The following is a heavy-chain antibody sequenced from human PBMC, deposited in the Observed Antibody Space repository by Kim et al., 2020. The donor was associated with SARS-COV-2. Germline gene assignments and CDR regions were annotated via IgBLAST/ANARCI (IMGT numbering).Heavy chain of an antibody. CDR2: INHSGST. CDR1: GGSFSGYY. CDR3: ARFGYYDGMDV. Sequence: SETLSLTCAVYGGSFSGYYWSRIRQPPGKGLEWIGEINHSGSTNYNPSLKSRVTISVDTSKNQFSLKLSSVTAADTAVYYCARFGYYDGMDVWGQGTTVTVSS. V-gene: IGHV4-34*01. D-gene: IGHD3-22*01. J-gene: IGHJ6*02.